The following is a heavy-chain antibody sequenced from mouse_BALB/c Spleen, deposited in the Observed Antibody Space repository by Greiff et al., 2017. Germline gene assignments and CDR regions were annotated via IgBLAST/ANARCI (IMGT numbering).Heavy chain of an antibody. CDR1: GFTFSSFG. D-gene: IGHD1-2*01. CDR2: ISSGSSTI. Sequence: EVKLMESGGGLVQPGGSRKLSCAASGFTFSSFGMHWVRQAPEKGLEWVAYISSGSSTIYYADTVKGRFTISRDNPKNTLFLQMTSLRSEDTAMYYCARAGHYYGYGFAYWGQGTLVTVSA. CDR3: ARAGHYYGYGFAY. V-gene: IGHV5-17*02. J-gene: IGHJ3*01.